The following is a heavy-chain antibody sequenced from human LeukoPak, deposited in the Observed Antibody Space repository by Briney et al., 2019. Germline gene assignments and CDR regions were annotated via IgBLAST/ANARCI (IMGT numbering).Heavy chain of an antibody. CDR1: GGSFSGYY. D-gene: IGHD4-23*01. J-gene: IGHJ1*01. V-gene: IGHV4-34*01. CDR3: ARYLDYGGNSRVFQH. Sequence: NSSETLSLTCAVYGGSFSGYYWSWIRQPPGKGLEWIGEIKHKEITNYNPSLKSRVTISIETSKNQFSLKLSSVTAADTAFYYCARYLDYGGNSRVFQHWGQGTLVTVSS. CDR2: IKHKEIT.